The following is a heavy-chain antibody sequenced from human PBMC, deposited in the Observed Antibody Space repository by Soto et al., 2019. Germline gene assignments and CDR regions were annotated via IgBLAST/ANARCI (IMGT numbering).Heavy chain of an antibody. D-gene: IGHD3-10*01. CDR2: ISVSGGST. Sequence: GGSLRLSCAASGFTFSSYAMSWVRQAPGKGLELVSGISVSGGSTYYADSVKGRFTISRDNSKNTLYLQMSSLRAEDTAVYYCAKRVEGSGTYYKGPFDYWGQGTLVTVSS. CDR1: GFTFSSYA. J-gene: IGHJ4*02. CDR3: AKRVEGSGTYYKGPFDY. V-gene: IGHV3-23*01.